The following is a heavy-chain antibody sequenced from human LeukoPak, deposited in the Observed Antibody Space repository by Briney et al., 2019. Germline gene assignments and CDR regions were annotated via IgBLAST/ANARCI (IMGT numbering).Heavy chain of an antibody. Sequence: GESLKISCKGSGYSFTSYWIGWVRQMPGKGLEWMGIIYPGDSDTRYSPSFQGQVTISADKSISTAYLQWSSLKASDTAMYYCARLGPSSVCSSTSCYEGWFDPWGQGTLVTVSS. D-gene: IGHD2-2*01. V-gene: IGHV5-51*01. CDR2: IYPGDSDT. J-gene: IGHJ5*02. CDR1: GYSFTSYW. CDR3: ARLGPSSVCSSTSCYEGWFDP.